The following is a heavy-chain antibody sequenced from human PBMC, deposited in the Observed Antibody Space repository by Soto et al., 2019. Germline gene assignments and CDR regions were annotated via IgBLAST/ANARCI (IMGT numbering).Heavy chain of an antibody. J-gene: IGHJ4*02. CDR2: IDYNGVT. D-gene: IGHD2-15*01. Sequence: SETLSLTCTVSGGSIYRSGYYWGWIRQPPGRGLEWIGNIDYNGVTYSNPSLKSRVTISRDTSKNQFFLKLTSVTAADTALYYCGKVLVGATGHTDSDSWGPGTLVTVSS. V-gene: IGHV4-39*01. CDR1: GGSIYRSGYY. CDR3: GKVLVGATGHTDSDS.